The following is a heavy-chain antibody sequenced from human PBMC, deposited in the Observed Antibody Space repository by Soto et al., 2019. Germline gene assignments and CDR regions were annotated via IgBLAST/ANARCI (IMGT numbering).Heavy chain of an antibody. V-gene: IGHV3-11*06. CDR1: GFTFSDYY. D-gene: IGHD1-26*01. Sequence: PGGSLRLSCAASGFTFSDYYMSWIRQAPGKGLEWVSYISSSSSYTNYADSVKGRFTISRDNAKSSLYLQMNSLRAEDTAVYYCARGSGVVGAKIFSYFDYWGQGTLVTVSS. CDR2: ISSSSSYT. J-gene: IGHJ4*02. CDR3: ARGSGVVGAKIFSYFDY.